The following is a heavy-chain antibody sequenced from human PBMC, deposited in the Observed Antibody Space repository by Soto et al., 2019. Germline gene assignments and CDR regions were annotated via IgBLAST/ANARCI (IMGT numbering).Heavy chain of an antibody. CDR1: GFSFDDYA. J-gene: IGHJ4*02. CDR3: AKDRLASSRGRFDV. D-gene: IGHD2-21*01. Sequence: EVKLVESGGGWVQPGRSLRLSCAASGFSFDDYAMHWVRQLPGKGLEWVAGIGWRSVTLGYANSVKGRFTISRDNAQNFLYLQMDDLRAEDSALYFCAKDRLASSRGRFDVWGQGTLVTVSS. CDR2: IGWRSVTL. V-gene: IGHV3-9*01.